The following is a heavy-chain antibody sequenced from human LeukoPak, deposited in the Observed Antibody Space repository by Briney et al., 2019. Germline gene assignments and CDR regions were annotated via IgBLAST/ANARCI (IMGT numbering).Heavy chain of an antibody. Sequence: ASVKVSCKASGYTFTGYYMHWVRQAPGQGLEWMGWINPNSGGTNYAQKFQGRVTMTRDTSISTAYMELSRLRSDDTAVYYCAREVSGTTVTEFDYWGQGTLVTVSS. CDR3: AREVSGTTVTEFDY. CDR2: INPNSGGT. CDR1: GYTFTGYY. D-gene: IGHD4-17*01. V-gene: IGHV1-2*02. J-gene: IGHJ4*02.